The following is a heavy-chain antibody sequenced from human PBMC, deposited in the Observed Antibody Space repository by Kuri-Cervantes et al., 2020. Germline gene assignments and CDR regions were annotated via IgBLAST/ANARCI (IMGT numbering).Heavy chain of an antibody. CDR3: AKELIVVVITPGFGY. V-gene: IGHV3-23*01. CDR1: RFTFNSYA. J-gene: IGHJ4*02. CDR2: ISGSGVSS. Sequence: GESLKISCAASRFTFNSYALTWVRQAPGRGLEWVSAISGSGVSSFYADSVQGRFTISRDNSKNTLYLQMNSLRAEDTAVYYCAKELIVVVITPGFGYWGQGTLVTVSS. D-gene: IGHD3-22*01.